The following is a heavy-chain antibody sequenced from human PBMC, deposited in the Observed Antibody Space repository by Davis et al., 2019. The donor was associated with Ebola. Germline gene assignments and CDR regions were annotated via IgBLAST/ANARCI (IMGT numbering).Heavy chain of an antibody. J-gene: IGHJ6*04. CDR1: GGTFSTYA. CDR3: ARDMGYSARYYAMDV. CDR2: TIPVYGTQ. D-gene: IGHD3-16*01. Sequence: SVKVSCKASGGTFSTYAISWVRQAPGQGLEWVGGTIPVYGTQNYAQKFQGRITITADEATSTAYMELGSLRSEDTAVYYCARDMGYSARYYAMDVWGKGTTVTVSS. V-gene: IGHV1-69*13.